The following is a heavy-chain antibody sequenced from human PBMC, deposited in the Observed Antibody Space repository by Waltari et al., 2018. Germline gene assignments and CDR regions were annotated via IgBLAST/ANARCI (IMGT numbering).Heavy chain of an antibody. CDR3: AKASIAVAAGDAFDI. CDR1: GFTFDDYA. Sequence: EVQLVESGGGLVQPGGSLRLPCAASGFTFDDYAMHWVRQATGKGLEWVSGIGWNSGSICYADSVKGRFTISRDNAKNSLYLQMNSLRAEDMALYYCAKASIAVAAGDAFDIWGQGTMVTVSS. CDR2: IGWNSGSI. V-gene: IGHV3-9*03. D-gene: IGHD6-19*01. J-gene: IGHJ3*02.